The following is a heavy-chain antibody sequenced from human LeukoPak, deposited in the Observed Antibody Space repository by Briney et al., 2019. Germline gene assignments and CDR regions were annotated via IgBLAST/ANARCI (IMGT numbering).Heavy chain of an antibody. J-gene: IGHJ5*02. Sequence: GASVKVCCKASGYTFTGYYMHWVRQAPGQGLEWMGWINPNSGGTNYAQKFQGRVTMTRDTSISTAYMELSRLRSDDTAVYYCARVLERENWFDPWGQGTLVTVSS. CDR2: INPNSGGT. CDR3: ARVLERENWFDP. CDR1: GYTFTGYY. D-gene: IGHD1-1*01. V-gene: IGHV1-2*02.